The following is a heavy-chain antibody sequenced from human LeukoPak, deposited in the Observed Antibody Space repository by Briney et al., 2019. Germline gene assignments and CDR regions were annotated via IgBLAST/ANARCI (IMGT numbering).Heavy chain of an antibody. Sequence: PSETLSLTCTVPGGSISRYSYSWIRQAAGEGLQWIGRMYARGDTTYNPSLKSRVTMSLDTSKNQFSLKLTSMTAADTAVYYCARDQGDYGDHRYFDYWGQGTLVTVSS. CDR2: MYARGDT. D-gene: IGHD4-17*01. V-gene: IGHV4-4*07. CDR3: ARDQGDYGDHRYFDY. J-gene: IGHJ4*02. CDR1: GGSISRYS.